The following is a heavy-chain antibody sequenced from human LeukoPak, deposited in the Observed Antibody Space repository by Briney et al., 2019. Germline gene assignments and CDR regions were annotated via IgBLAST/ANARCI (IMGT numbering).Heavy chain of an antibody. CDR1: GGSISSGSYY. CDR2: IYTSGST. V-gene: IGHV4-61*02. Sequence: SQTLSLTCTVSGGSISSGSYYWSWIRQPAGKGLEWIGRIYTSGSTNYNPSLKSRVTISVDTSKNQFSLKLSSVTAADTAVYYCAREGDYDFWSGPLDYWGQGTLVTVSS. D-gene: IGHD3-3*01. J-gene: IGHJ4*02. CDR3: AREGDYDFWSGPLDY.